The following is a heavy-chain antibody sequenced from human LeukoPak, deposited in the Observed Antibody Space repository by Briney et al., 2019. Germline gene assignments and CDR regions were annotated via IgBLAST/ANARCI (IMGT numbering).Heavy chain of an antibody. J-gene: IGHJ4*02. CDR1: GFTFSSYP. Sequence: GGSLRLSCAASGFTFSSYPMTWVRKAPGKGLEWVSVIYGGGSTYYADSVKGRFTISRDTPKNTLYLQMNSQRVEDTAVYYCASWPVGWYGEDSWGQGTLVTVSS. CDR2: IYGGGST. D-gene: IGHD6-19*01. V-gene: IGHV3-53*01. CDR3: ASWPVGWYGEDS.